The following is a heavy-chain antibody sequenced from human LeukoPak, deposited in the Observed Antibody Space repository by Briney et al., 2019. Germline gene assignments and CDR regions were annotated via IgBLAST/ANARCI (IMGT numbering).Heavy chain of an antibody. Sequence: GGSLRLSCGASGFTFSNYGMLWVRQAPGKGLEWVAFIRYDGNNKLYADSVKGRFTISRDNAKNSLYLQMNSLRAEDTAVYYCARVYGSGSYWGQGTLVTVSS. D-gene: IGHD3-10*01. CDR2: IRYDGNNK. CDR1: GFTFSNYG. J-gene: IGHJ4*02. V-gene: IGHV3-30*02. CDR3: ARVYGSGSY.